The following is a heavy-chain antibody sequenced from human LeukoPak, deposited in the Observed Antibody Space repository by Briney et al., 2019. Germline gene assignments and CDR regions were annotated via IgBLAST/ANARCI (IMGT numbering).Heavy chain of an antibody. V-gene: IGHV3-48*04. Sequence: GGSLRLSCAASGFAFNDYSMNWVRQAPGKGLEWVSYISSSDNTIYYADSVKGRFTISRDNAKNTLYLQMNSLRAEDTAVYYCARDAYYYDSSGYVDYWGQGTLVTVSS. CDR2: ISSSDNTI. J-gene: IGHJ4*02. CDR3: ARDAYYYDSSGYVDY. D-gene: IGHD3-22*01. CDR1: GFAFNDYS.